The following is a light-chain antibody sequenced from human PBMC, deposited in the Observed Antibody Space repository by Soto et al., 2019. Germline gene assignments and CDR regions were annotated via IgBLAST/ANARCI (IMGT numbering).Light chain of an antibody. CDR3: QQRSSWPL. CDR1: QSISSY. Sequence: DIQMTQSPSSLSASVGDRVTITCRASQSISSYLNWYQQKPGKAPNLLIHAAFNLQSGVPSRFSGSGSGTDFTLTISSLEPEDFAVYYCQQRSSWPLFGGGTKVDIK. CDR2: AAF. J-gene: IGKJ4*01. V-gene: IGKV1-39*01.